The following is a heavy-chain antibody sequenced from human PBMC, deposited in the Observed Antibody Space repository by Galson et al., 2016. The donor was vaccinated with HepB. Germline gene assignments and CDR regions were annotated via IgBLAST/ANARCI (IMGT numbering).Heavy chain of an antibody. CDR1: GGSVYTNTFY. D-gene: IGHD2-15*01. J-gene: IGHJ4*02. V-gene: IGHV4-39*01. CDR3: ARLYRDGYCSGDVCYGGFY. CDR2: IYYTGTT. Sequence: SETLSLTCSVSGGSVYTNTFYWGWIRQPPGKGLEWIGSIYYTGTTYYPPSLKSRVTITVDTSKNQFSLRLGSVTAADTAVYYCARLYRDGYCSGDVCYGGFYWGQGILVTVSP.